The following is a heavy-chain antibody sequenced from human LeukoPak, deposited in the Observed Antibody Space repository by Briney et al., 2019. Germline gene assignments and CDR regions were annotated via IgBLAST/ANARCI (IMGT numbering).Heavy chain of an antibody. CDR3: ARNIHSGYATYYYYGMDV. CDR2: MNPNSGGT. Sequence: ASVKVSCKASGYTFTSYDINWVRQAPGQGLEWMGWMNPNSGGTNYAQKFQGRVTMTRDTSISTAYMELSRLRSDDTAVYYCARNIHSGYATYYYYGMDVWGQGTTVTVSS. V-gene: IGHV1-2*02. J-gene: IGHJ6*02. CDR1: GYTFTSYD. D-gene: IGHD5-12*01.